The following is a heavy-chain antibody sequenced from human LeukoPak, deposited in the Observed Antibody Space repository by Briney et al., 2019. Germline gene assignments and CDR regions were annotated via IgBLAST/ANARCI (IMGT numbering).Heavy chain of an antibody. CDR2: ISSSGSTI. V-gene: IGHV3-48*04. CDR1: GFTFSSYS. D-gene: IGHD5-24*01. Sequence: LSGGSLRLSCAASGFTFSSYSMNWVRQAPGKGLEWVSYISSSGSTIYYADSVKGRFTISRDNAKNSLYLQMNSLRAEDTAVYYCAKVEMATRVDYWGQGTLVTVSS. J-gene: IGHJ4*02. CDR3: AKVEMATRVDY.